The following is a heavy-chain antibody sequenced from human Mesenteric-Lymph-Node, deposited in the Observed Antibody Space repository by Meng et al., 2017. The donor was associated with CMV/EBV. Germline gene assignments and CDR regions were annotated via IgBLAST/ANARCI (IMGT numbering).Heavy chain of an antibody. CDR3: ARAPHRRWYANLYYFGLDV. V-gene: IGHV1-2*02. CDR2: VNPDSGTT. J-gene: IGHJ6*02. D-gene: IGHD4-23*01. CDR1: GYTFTGYY. Sequence: ASVKVSCKASGYTFTGYYMHWVRQAPGQGLEWVGWVNPDSGTTNYAQKFQGRVTVTRDTSMSTVYMDLSSLRSDDTAVYYCARAPHRRWYANLYYFGLDVWGQGTTVTVSS.